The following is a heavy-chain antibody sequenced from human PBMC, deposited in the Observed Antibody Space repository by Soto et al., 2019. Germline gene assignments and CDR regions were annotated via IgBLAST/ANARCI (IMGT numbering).Heavy chain of an antibody. D-gene: IGHD5-18*01. CDR2: LIPVFGSP. V-gene: IGHV1-69*01. J-gene: IGHJ6*02. CDR1: GGTFSKDA. CDR3: TRVLGYTFEPGKTRYSAMDV. Sequence: QVQLVQSGAEVKKPGSSVTVSCKTSGGTFSKDAINWVRQAPGQGLEWMGLLIPVFGSPIYAQKFQGRIRITAYESTSTAFMDLSRLRSEDTAVYYCTRVLGYTFEPGKTRYSAMDVWGQGTTVSVSS.